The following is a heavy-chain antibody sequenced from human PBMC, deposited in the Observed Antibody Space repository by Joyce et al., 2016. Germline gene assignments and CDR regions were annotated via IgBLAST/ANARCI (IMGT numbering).Heavy chain of an antibody. Sequence: EVQLLESGGGLVQPGGSLRLSCAASGFTFSTYAMTWVRRAPGKGLEWVSSISSISDNTYYADSVRSRFTTYRDNSQNTLYLQLNSLRVEDTAVYYCVKDESDSSVRYGMDVWGQGTTVTVSS. J-gene: IGHJ6*02. CDR1: GFTFSTYA. V-gene: IGHV3-23*01. D-gene: IGHD6-19*01. CDR2: ISSISDNT. CDR3: VKDESDSSVRYGMDV.